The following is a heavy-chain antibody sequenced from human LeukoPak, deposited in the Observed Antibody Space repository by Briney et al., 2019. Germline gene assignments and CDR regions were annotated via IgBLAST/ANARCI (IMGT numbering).Heavy chain of an antibody. CDR3: AKGRQWLVYYFDY. D-gene: IGHD6-19*01. J-gene: IGHJ4*02. V-gene: IGHV3-23*01. Sequence: GGSLRLSCAASGFTFSSYDMSWVRQAPGKGLEWVSAISGSGYNTYYADSVKGRFTISRDTAKNTLYLQMNSLRAEDTAVYYCAKGRQWLVYYFDYWGQGTLVTVSS. CDR2: ISGSGYNT. CDR1: GFTFSSYD.